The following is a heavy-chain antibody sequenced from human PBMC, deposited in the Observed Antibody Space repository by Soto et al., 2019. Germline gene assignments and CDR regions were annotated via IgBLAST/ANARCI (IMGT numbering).Heavy chain of an antibody. D-gene: IGHD2-21*02. CDR1: GFTFDDYG. V-gene: IGHV3-20*04. Sequence: EVQLVESGGGVVRPGGSLRLSCAASGFTFDDYGMSWVRQAPGKGLEWVSGINWNGGSTGYADSVKGRFTISRDNAKNSLDLQMNSLRAEDTALYYCARDGRAYCGGDCFFDYWGQGTLVTVSS. CDR3: ARDGRAYCGGDCFFDY. J-gene: IGHJ4*02. CDR2: INWNGGST.